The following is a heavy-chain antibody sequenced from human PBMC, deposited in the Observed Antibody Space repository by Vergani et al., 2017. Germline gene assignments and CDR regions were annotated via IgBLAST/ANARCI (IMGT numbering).Heavy chain of an antibody. V-gene: IGHV3-30*02. CDR1: GFTFSNYG. Sequence: QVQLVESGGGVVQPGGSLRLSCAASGFTFSNYGIHWVRQAPGKGLEWMAFIQYDESNRYYADSVKGRFTISRDNSKNTLYLQMNSLRAEDTAVYYCAKDPPLRAFDIWGQGTMVTVSS. CDR3: AKDPPLRAFDI. CDR2: IQYDESNR. J-gene: IGHJ3*02.